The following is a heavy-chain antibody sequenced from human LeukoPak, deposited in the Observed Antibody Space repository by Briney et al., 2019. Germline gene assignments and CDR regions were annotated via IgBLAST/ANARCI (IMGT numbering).Heavy chain of an antibody. J-gene: IGHJ3*02. Sequence: GGSLRLSCAVSGFTASTNYMNWVRQAPGKGLEWVSVIYSGGNTYYADSVKGRFTISRDNSKNTLFLQMDSLRAEDTAMYYCAGDFFGWSYDVSDIWGQGTMVTVSS. CDR2: IYSGGNT. CDR1: GFTASTNY. D-gene: IGHD3-10*01. V-gene: IGHV3-53*01. CDR3: AGDFFGWSYDVSDI.